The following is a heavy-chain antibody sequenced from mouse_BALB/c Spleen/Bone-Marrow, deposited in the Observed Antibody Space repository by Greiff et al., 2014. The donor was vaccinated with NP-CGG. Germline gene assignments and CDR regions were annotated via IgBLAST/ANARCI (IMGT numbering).Heavy chain of an antibody. Sequence: VQLQESGPQLVRPGASVKISCKASGYSFTSYWMHWVKQRPGQGLEWIGMIDPSDSETRLNRKFKDKATLTVDKSSSTAYMQLSSPTSEDSAVYYCAREAGYYYAMDYWGQGTSVTVSS. CDR1: GYSFTSYW. D-gene: IGHD2-2*01. CDR3: AREAGYYYAMDY. CDR2: IDPSDSET. J-gene: IGHJ4*01. V-gene: IGHV1-74*04.